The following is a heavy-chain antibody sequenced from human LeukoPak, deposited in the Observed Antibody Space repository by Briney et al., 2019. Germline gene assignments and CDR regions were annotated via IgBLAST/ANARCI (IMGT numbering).Heavy chain of an antibody. J-gene: IGHJ4*02. V-gene: IGHV3-23*01. CDR2: MSGSGGNT. CDR3: AKDTSQIAAAGTEIDY. D-gene: IGHD6-13*01. CDR1: GFTFSSYA. Sequence: PGGSLRLSCAASGFTFSSYAMIWVRQAPGKGLEWVSGMSGSGGNTYYADPVKGRFTISRDNSKNTLYLQMNSLRGEDTAVYYCAKDTSQIAAAGTEIDYWGQGTLVTVSS.